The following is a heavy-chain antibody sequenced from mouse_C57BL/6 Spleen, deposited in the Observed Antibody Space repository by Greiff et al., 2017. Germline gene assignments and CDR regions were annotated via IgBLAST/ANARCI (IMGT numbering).Heavy chain of an antibody. CDR2: IDPEAGET. D-gene: IGHD1-1*01. Sequence: VQLQQSGAELVKPGASVKLSCTASGFNIKDYYMHWVKQRTEQGLEWIGRIDPEAGETTYAPKFQGKATITADTSSNTAYLQLSSLTAEDTAVXYGGAFITTVVARFDYGGQGTTLTVSS. V-gene: IGHV14-2*01. J-gene: IGHJ2*01. CDR1: GFNIKDYY. CDR3: GAFITTVVARFDY.